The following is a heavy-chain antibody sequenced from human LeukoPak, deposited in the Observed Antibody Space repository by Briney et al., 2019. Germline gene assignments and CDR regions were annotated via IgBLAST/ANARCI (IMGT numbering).Heavy chain of an antibody. J-gene: IGHJ6*02. D-gene: IGHD3-10*01. CDR2: MNPNSGNT. Sequence: GASVKVSCKASGYTFTSYDINWVRQATGQGLEWMGWMNPNSGNTGYAQKFQGRVTMTKNTSISTAYMELSSLRSEDTAVYYCAREGLLWFGDLLSTDYYYGMDVWGQGTTVTVSS. V-gene: IGHV1-8*01. CDR1: GYTFTSYD. CDR3: AREGLLWFGDLLSTDYYYGMDV.